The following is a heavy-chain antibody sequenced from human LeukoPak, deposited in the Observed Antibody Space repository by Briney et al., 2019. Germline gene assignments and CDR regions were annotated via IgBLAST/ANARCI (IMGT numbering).Heavy chain of an antibody. D-gene: IGHD2-15*01. J-gene: IGHJ6*03. CDR3: ARAWNLLPTGYYYMDV. Sequence: PSETLSLTCTVSGGSISSYYWSWTRQPAGKGLEWIGRIYTSGSTNYNPSLKSRVTMSVDTSKNQFSLKLTSVTAADTAVYYCARAWNLLPTGYYYMDVWGKGTTVTVSS. CDR2: IYTSGST. V-gene: IGHV4-4*07. CDR1: GGSISSYY.